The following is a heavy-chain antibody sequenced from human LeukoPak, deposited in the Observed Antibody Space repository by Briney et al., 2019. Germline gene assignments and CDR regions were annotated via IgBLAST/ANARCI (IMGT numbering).Heavy chain of an antibody. Sequence: GGSLRLSCAASVFTLSRYWMSWVRQAPGKGLEWVANIKQDGSKKYYVDSVKGRFTISRDNAKNSLYLQMNSLRAEDTAVYYCASGLGLLVDNWRQGTLVTVSS. V-gene: IGHV3-7*01. CDR3: ASGLGLLVDN. D-gene: IGHD3-16*01. J-gene: IGHJ4*02. CDR2: IKQDGSKK. CDR1: VFTLSRYW.